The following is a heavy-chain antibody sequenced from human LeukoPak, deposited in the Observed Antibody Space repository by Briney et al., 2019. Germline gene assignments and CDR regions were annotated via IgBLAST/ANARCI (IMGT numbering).Heavy chain of an antibody. CDR2: IYPGDSDT. D-gene: IGHD3-10*01. V-gene: IGHV5-51*01. J-gene: IGHJ5*02. CDR3: ASPNLWYGECYGCDP. CDR1: GYMFTSYS. Sequence: GESLQISSRGSGYMFTSYSIGWVRQMPGKGLEWMGIIYPGDSDTRYSPSFQGQVTISADKSISTAYLQWSSLKASDSAMYYCASPNLWYGECYGCDPWGQGTLVTVSS.